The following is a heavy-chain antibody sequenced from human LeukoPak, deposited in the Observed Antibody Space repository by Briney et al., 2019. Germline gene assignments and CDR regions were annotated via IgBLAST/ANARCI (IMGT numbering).Heavy chain of an antibody. V-gene: IGHV3-20*04. Sequence: GGALRLTCAASGCTFDDYGRSWVGQARGKGVEGVCGSNWNGGSTAYADSVKGGLAIYRDNAKNSLYLQMNSLRAEDTALYYCARDGPKGELLGGLDYWGQGTLVTVSS. CDR2: SNWNGGST. CDR3: ARDGPKGELLGGLDY. D-gene: IGHD1-26*01. CDR1: GCTFDDYG. J-gene: IGHJ4*02.